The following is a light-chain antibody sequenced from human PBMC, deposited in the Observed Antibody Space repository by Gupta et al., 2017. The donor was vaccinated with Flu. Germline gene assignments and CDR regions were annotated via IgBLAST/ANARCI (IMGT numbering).Light chain of an antibody. J-gene: IGKJ5*01. Sequence: EIVLTQSPGTLSLSPGERATLACGASQSVRSNYLAWYQQKPGQAPRLLIYGASSRATGIPDRFSGSGSGTEFTLTIRRLEPEDFAVYYCQQKCSSPITFGQGTPLEIK. CDR2: GAS. CDR3: QQKCSSPIT. CDR1: QSVRSNY. V-gene: IGKV3-20*01.